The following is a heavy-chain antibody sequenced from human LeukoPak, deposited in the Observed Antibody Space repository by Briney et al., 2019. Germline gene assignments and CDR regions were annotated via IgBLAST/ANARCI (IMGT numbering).Heavy chain of an antibody. CDR3: AKEGGWYGAAFDI. J-gene: IGHJ3*02. CDR2: IRYDGSNK. V-gene: IGHV3-30*02. D-gene: IGHD3-10*01. CDR1: GFTFSSYG. Sequence: PGGSLRLSCAASGFTFSSYGMHWVRQAPGKGLEWVAFIRYDGSNKYYADSVKGRFTISRDNSKNTLYLQMNSLRAEDTAVYYCAKEGGWYGAAFDIWGQGTMVTVSS.